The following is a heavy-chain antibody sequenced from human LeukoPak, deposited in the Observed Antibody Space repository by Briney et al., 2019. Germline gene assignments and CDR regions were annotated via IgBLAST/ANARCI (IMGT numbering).Heavy chain of an antibody. CDR3: ASGRGYSGRYYFNY. J-gene: IGHJ4*02. Sequence: PGGSLRLSCAASGFPFSIYWMIWVRQAPGKGLEWVANKKQDGSEKYYVDSVEGRFTISRDNAKNSLYLQMNSLRAEDTAVFYCASGRGYSGRYYFNYWGQGTLVTVSS. V-gene: IGHV3-7*05. CDR1: GFPFSIYW. D-gene: IGHD6-13*01. CDR2: KKQDGSEK.